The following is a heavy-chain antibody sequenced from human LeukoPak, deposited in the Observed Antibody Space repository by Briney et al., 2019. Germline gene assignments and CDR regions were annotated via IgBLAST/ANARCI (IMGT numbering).Heavy chain of an antibody. CDR2: IYYSGST. V-gene: IGHV4-59*01. CDR1: GGSISSYY. J-gene: IGHJ6*02. Sequence: TSETLSLTCTVSGGSISSYYWSWIRQPPGKGLEWIGYIYYSGSTNYNPSLKSRVTISVDTSKNQFSLKLSSVTAADTAVYYCARIRSEYYYYNMDVWGQGTTVIVSS. D-gene: IGHD3-3*01. CDR3: ARIRSEYYYYNMDV.